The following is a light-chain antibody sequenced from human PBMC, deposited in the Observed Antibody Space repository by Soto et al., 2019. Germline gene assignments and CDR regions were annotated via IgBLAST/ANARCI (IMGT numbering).Light chain of an antibody. J-gene: IGKJ2*01. CDR2: DTS. Sequence: EIVLTQSPATLSVSPGERVTLSCRASQSVSIKLAWYQQKPGQAPRLLISDTSSRATGIPARFSGSGFATDFTLTINSLQSEDFAVYYCQQYNLRPPYTFGQGTKLEIK. CDR1: QSVSIK. V-gene: IGKV3-15*01. CDR3: QQYNLRPPYT.